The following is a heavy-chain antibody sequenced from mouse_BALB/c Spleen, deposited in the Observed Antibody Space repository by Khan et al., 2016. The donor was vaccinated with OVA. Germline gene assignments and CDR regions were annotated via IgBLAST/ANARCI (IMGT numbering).Heavy chain of an antibody. CDR3: ARMARTIN. Sequence: VQLKESGGGLVQPGGSLKLSCAASGFTFSSYGMYWVRQTPDKRLELVATINSNGGSTYYPDSVKGRSTITRDNAKNTLYLQMSSLKSEDTAMYYCARMARTINWGQGTTLTVSS. CDR1: GFTFSSYG. V-gene: IGHV5-6-3*01. J-gene: IGHJ2*01. CDR2: INSNGGST.